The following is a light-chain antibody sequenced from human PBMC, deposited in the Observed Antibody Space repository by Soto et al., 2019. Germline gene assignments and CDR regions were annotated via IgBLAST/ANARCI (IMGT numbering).Light chain of an antibody. CDR2: GAS. V-gene: IGKV3-15*01. CDR1: QSVSSS. J-gene: IGKJ1*01. CDR3: QHYNSYSLT. Sequence: EIVVTRTPTSLSGSPVGVCTVAFMASQSVSSSLAWYQQRPGQAPRLLIYGASTRATGIPARFSGSGSGTEFTLTISSLQPDDFATYYCQHYNSYSLTFGQGTKVDIK.